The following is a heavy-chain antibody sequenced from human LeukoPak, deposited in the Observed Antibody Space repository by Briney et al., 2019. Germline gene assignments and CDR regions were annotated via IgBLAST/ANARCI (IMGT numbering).Heavy chain of an antibody. J-gene: IGHJ4*02. CDR2: LNWNGGST. CDR1: GFTFGDYA. Sequence: GGSLRLSCAASGFTFGDYAISWVRQAPGKGLDWVSGLNWNGGSTGYADSVKGRFTISRDNAKNSLYLQMNSLRAEDTALYYCARVLTGNDYWGQGTLVTVSS. D-gene: IGHD1-1*01. CDR3: ARVLTGNDY. V-gene: IGHV3-20*04.